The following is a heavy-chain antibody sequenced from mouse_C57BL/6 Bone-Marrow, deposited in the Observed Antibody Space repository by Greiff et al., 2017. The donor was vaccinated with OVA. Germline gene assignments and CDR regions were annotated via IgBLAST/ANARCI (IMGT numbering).Heavy chain of an antibody. CDR2: INPNNGGT. J-gene: IGHJ2*01. CDR3: ARGSKPYFDY. CDR1: GYTFTDYN. V-gene: IGHV1-18*01. Sequence: VQLQQSGPELVKPGASVKIPCKASGYTFTDYNMDWVKQSHGKSLEWIGDINPNNGGTIYNQKFKGKATLTVDKSSSTAYMELRSLTSEDTAVYYCARGSKPYFDYWGQGTTLTVSS. D-gene: IGHD2-5*01.